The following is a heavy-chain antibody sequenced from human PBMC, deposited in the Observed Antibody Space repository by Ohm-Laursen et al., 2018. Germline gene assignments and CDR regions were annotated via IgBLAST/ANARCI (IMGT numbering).Heavy chain of an antibody. J-gene: IGHJ5*02. D-gene: IGHD2-15*01. CDR3: ATDCSTGSCYPLWFGH. V-gene: IGHV3-33*01. CDR1: GFTFSSYG. CDR2: IWYDGSNK. Sequence: SLRLSCAASGFTFSSYGMHWVRQAPGKGLEWVAVIWYDGSNKYYADSVKGRFTISRDNSKNTLYLQMNSLKTEDTAVYYCATDCSTGSCYPLWFGHWGQGALVTVSS.